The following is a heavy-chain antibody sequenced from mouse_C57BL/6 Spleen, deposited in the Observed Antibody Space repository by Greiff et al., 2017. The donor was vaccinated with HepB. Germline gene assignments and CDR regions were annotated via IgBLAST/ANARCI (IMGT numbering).Heavy chain of an antibody. D-gene: IGHD2-2*01. J-gene: IGHJ2*02. CDR2: IDPSDSET. Sequence: VQLQEPGAELVRPGSSVKLSCKASGYTFTSYWMHWVKQRPIQGLEWIGNIDPSDSETHYNQKFKDKATLTVDKSSSTAYMQLSGLTSEDSAVYYCAIPHGYDKEYYFDYWGQGTSLTVSS. CDR3: AIPHGYDKEYYFDY. V-gene: IGHV1-52*01. CDR1: GYTFTSYW.